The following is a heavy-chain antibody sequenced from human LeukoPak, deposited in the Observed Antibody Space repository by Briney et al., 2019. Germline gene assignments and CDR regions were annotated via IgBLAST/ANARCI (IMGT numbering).Heavy chain of an antibody. CDR1: GFTFSSYG. Sequence: GGSLRLSCAASGFTFSSYGMHWVRQAPGKGLEWVAVISYDGSNKYYADSVKGRFTISRDNSKNTLYLQMNSLRAEDTAVYYCAKDGSLSSSWDFDYWGQGTLVTVSS. J-gene: IGHJ4*02. CDR2: ISYDGSNK. CDR3: AKDGSLSSSWDFDY. D-gene: IGHD6-13*01. V-gene: IGHV3-30*18.